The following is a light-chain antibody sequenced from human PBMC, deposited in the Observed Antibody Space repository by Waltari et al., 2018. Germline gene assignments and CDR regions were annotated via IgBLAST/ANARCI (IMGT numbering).Light chain of an antibody. Sequence: IQMTQSPSSVSASVGDRLTITCRASQATSGWLAWYQQKPGSAPKLLIYGASSLQSGVPSRFSGSGSGTDFTLTISSLQPEDFATYYCQQATSLPLTFGGGTKVEIK. CDR3: QQATSLPLT. CDR2: GAS. J-gene: IGKJ4*01. CDR1: QATSGW. V-gene: IGKV1-12*01.